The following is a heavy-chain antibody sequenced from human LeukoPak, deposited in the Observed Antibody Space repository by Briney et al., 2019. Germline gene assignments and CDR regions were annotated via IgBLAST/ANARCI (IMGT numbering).Heavy chain of an antibody. CDR3: AKEVAAAGYFDY. J-gene: IGHJ4*02. D-gene: IGHD6-13*01. Sequence: GGSLRLSCAASGFTLSTYAMNWVRQAPGKGLEWVSAISGSIGSTYYADSVKGRFTISRDNSKNTLYLQMNSLRVEDTAIYYCAKEVAAAGYFDYWGQGTLLTVSS. CDR2: ISGSIGST. CDR1: GFTLSTYA. V-gene: IGHV3-23*01.